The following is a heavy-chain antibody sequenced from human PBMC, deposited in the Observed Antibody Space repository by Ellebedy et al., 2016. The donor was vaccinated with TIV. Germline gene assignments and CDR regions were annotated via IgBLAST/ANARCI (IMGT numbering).Heavy chain of an antibody. CDR2: IKGKTDGGTT. CDR1: GFTFSNAW. V-gene: IGHV3-15*07. Sequence: GGSLRLSXAASGFTFSNAWMNWVRQAPGKGLEWVGRIKGKTDGGTTDYAAPVKGRFTISRDDSKNTLYLQMNSLKTEDTAVYYCTQTYYDYIWGSYQLDYWGQGTLVTVSS. D-gene: IGHD3-16*02. CDR3: TQTYYDYIWGSYQLDY. J-gene: IGHJ4*02.